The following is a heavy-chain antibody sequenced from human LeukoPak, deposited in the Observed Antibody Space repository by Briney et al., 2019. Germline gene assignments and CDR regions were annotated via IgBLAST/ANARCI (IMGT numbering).Heavy chain of an antibody. CDR3: VRDTTPFGYSYDS. CDR2: VTHDGSGT. CDR1: GFTFSHCW. J-gene: IGHJ4*02. V-gene: IGHV3-74*01. D-gene: IGHD5-12*01. Sequence: GGSLRLSCAASGFTFSHCWMHWFRQVPGKGLVWVSRVTHDGSGTSYADSVKGRFTISRDNARNTLYLEMNSLRVEDTAVYYCVRDTTPFGYSYDSWGQGTLVTVSS.